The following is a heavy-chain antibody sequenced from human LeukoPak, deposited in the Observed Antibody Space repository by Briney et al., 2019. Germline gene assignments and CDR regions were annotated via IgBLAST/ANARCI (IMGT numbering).Heavy chain of an antibody. CDR1: GGSFCGYY. CDR3: ARGAVVRVVREVVINY. Sequence: PSETLSLTCAVYGGSFCGYYWSWLRQPPGKGLEWIGEINHSGSTNYNPSLKSRVTISVDTSKNQFSLKLSSVTAADTAVYYCARGAVVRVVREVVINYWGQGTLVTVSS. D-gene: IGHD3-10*01. CDR2: INHSGST. V-gene: IGHV4-34*01. J-gene: IGHJ4*02.